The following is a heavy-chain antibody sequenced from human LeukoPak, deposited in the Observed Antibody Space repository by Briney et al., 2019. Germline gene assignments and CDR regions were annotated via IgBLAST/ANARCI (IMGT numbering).Heavy chain of an antibody. Sequence: PGGSLRLSCTAFGSTFSTHPMTWVRQAPGQGLEWVSAISGNSVTIYYADSVKGRFTISRDNSKNTLYLQMYSLRAEDTAVYYCAKILSGTYSFDLWGQGTLVTVSS. J-gene: IGHJ4*02. CDR1: GSTFSTHP. V-gene: IGHV3-23*01. CDR3: AKILSGTYSFDL. D-gene: IGHD1-26*01. CDR2: ISGNSVTI.